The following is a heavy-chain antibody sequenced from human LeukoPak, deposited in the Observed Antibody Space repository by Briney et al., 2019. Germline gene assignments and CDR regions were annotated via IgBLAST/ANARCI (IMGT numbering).Heavy chain of an antibody. CDR3: ARDGAEVATINASGGSDY. V-gene: IGHV3-21*01. CDR1: GFTFSSYS. CDR2: ISSSSSYI. D-gene: IGHD5-12*01. J-gene: IGHJ4*02. Sequence: GGSLRLSCAASGFTFSSYSMNWVRQAPGKGLEWVSSISSSSSYIYYADSVKGRFTISRDNAKNSLYLQMNSLRAEDTAVYYCARDGAEVATINASGGSDYWGQGTLVTVSS.